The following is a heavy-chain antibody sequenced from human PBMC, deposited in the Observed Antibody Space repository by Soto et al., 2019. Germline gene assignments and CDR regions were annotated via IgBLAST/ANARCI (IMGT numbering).Heavy chain of an antibody. CDR2: VAASGST. J-gene: IGHJ6*02. CDR1: GGSISGFF. CDR3: ARGGSTHYYYGLDV. Sequence: TLCLTCTVSGGSISGFFWTWVRQPPGMPLEGLGHVAASGSTAYNPSLRSRLSLSLDVSKNRFSLELTSVTAADTATYFCARGGSTHYYYGLDVWGQGTTVTVSS. V-gene: IGHV4-4*07.